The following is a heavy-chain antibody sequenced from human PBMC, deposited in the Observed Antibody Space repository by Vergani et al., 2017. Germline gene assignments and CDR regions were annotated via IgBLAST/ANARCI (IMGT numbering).Heavy chain of an antibody. CDR3: ARGGREGYNCALDY. CDR2: IWYDGSNK. V-gene: IGHV3-33*01. Sequence: QVQMVESGGGVVQPGRSRRLSCAASGFIFSNYDMHWVRQAPGKGLEWVAVIWYDGSNKYYAGSVKGRFTISRDNSKNTLYLQMNSLRAEDTAVYYCARGGREGYNCALDYWGQGTLVTVSS. J-gene: IGHJ4*02. D-gene: IGHD5-24*01. CDR1: GFIFSNYD.